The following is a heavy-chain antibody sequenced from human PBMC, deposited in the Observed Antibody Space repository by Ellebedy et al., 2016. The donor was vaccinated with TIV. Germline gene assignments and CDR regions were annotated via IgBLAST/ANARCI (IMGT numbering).Heavy chain of an antibody. CDR3: AIQEYFDWLMAFDY. Sequence: GGSLRLSXAASGFTVSSNYMSWVRQAPGKGLEWVSVIYSGSSTYYADSVKGRFTISRDNSKNTLYLQMNSLRAEDTAVYYCAIQEYFDWLMAFDYWGQGTLVTVSS. CDR1: GFTVSSNY. D-gene: IGHD3-9*01. CDR2: IYSGSST. V-gene: IGHV3-66*01. J-gene: IGHJ4*02.